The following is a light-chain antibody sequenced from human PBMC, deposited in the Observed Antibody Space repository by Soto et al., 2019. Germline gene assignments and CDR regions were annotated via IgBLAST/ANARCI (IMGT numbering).Light chain of an antibody. J-gene: IGKJ1*01. CDR3: QQYSVYWT. Sequence: DIQMTQSPSSLSASVGDRVTIICWASQSVSTRLAWYQQRPGKAPKVLIYDASSWAGGVPSRFTGSGSGTEFTLTINSLQPDDFATYYCQQYSVYWTFGQGTKVDIK. CDR2: DAS. CDR1: QSVSTR. V-gene: IGKV1-5*02.